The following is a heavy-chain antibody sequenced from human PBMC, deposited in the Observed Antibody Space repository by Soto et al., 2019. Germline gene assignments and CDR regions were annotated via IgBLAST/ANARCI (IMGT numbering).Heavy chain of an antibody. CDR1: GFTFSSYG. CDR3: AKDADYGSGSYYVDY. CDR2: ISYDGSSK. V-gene: IGHV3-30*18. Sequence: QVQLVESGGGVVQPGRSLRLSCAASGFTFSSYGMHWVRQAPGKGLEWVAVISYDGSSKYYADSVKGRFTISRDNSKNTLYLQMNSLRAEDTAVYYCAKDADYGSGSYYVDYWGQGTLVTVSS. D-gene: IGHD3-10*01. J-gene: IGHJ4*02.